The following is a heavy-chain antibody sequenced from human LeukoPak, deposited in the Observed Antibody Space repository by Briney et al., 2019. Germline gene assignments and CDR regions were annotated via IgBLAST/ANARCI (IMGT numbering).Heavy chain of an antibody. D-gene: IGHD6-19*01. V-gene: IGHV4-30-2*01. CDR2: IYHSGST. J-gene: IGHJ5*02. Sequence: SQTLSLTCAVSGGSISSGGYSWSWIQQPPGKGLEWIGYIYHSGSTYYNPSLKSRVTISVDRSKNQFSLKLSSVTAADTAVYYCARAGQWLETNWFDPWGQGTLVTVSS. CDR3: ARAGQWLETNWFDP. CDR1: GGSISSGGYS.